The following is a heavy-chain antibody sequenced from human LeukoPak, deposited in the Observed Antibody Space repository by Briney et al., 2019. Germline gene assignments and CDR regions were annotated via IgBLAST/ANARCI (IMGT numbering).Heavy chain of an antibody. Sequence: SETLSLTCTVSGGSISSYYWSWIRQPPGKGLEWIGYIYTSGSTNYNPSLKSRVTISVDTSKNQFSLKLSSVTAADTAVYYCARRMYYYDSSNAFDIWGQGTMVTVSS. J-gene: IGHJ3*02. D-gene: IGHD3-22*01. CDR1: GGSISSYY. V-gene: IGHV4-4*09. CDR3: ARRMYYYDSSNAFDI. CDR2: IYTSGST.